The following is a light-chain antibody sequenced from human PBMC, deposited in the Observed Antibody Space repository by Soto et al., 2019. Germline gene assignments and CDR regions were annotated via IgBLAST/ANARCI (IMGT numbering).Light chain of an antibody. CDR1: SSDVGGYNY. J-gene: IGLJ2*01. Sequence: QSVLTQPASVSGSPGQSITISCTGTSSDVGGYNYVSWYQQHPGKAPKLMIYDVNNRPSGVSNRFSGSSSANTASLTISGVQAEDEADYYCSSYISSSTLVFGGGTKVTVL. CDR2: DVN. V-gene: IGLV2-14*01. CDR3: SSYISSSTLV.